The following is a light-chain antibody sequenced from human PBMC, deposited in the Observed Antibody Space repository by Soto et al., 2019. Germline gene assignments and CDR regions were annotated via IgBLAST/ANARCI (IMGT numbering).Light chain of an antibody. J-gene: IGKJ2*01. CDR3: QQPSSLPHT. Sequence: DIQMTQSPSSVSASVGDRVTITCRASQDLSIWLAWYQQKPGKAPNRLISAASTLQSGVPSRFSGSGSGTDFTVTIISLQPEDLATYYCQQPSSLPHTSGQGTTLEIK. CDR1: QDLSIW. CDR2: AAS. V-gene: IGKV1-12*01.